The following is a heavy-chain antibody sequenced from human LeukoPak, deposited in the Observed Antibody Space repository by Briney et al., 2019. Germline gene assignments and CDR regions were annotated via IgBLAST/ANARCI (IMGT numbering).Heavy chain of an antibody. CDR3: ARGRPYNVGLPPWFDP. V-gene: IGHV4-34*01. CDR2: INHSGST. D-gene: IGHD1-14*01. CDR1: GGSFSGYY. Sequence: SETLSLTCAVYGGSFSGYYWSWIRQPPGKGLEWIGEINHSGSTNYNPSLKSRVTISVDTSKNQFSLKLSSVTAADTAVYYCARGRPYNVGLPPWFDPWGQGTLVTVSS. J-gene: IGHJ5*02.